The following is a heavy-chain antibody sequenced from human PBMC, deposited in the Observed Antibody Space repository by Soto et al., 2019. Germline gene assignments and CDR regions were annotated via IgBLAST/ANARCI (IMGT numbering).Heavy chain of an antibody. CDR3: ARVQYYYDSSGYYAFDY. J-gene: IGHJ4*02. D-gene: IGHD3-22*01. CDR1: GYTFTSYD. Sequence: ASVKVSCKASGYTFTSYDINWVRQATGQGLEWMGWMNPNSGNTGYAQKFQGRVTMTRNTSISTAYMELSSLRSEDTAVYDCARVQYYYDSSGYYAFDYWGQGTLVTVSS. V-gene: IGHV1-8*01. CDR2: MNPNSGNT.